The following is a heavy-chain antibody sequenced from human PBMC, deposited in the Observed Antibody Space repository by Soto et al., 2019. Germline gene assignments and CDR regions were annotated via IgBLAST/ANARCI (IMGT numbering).Heavy chain of an antibody. V-gene: IGHV3-74*01. CDR2: VHSDGTTT. CDR3: ARGDRGGFDL. J-gene: IGHJ3*01. CDR1: GFTFDYYW. D-gene: IGHD3-10*01. Sequence: VQLVESGGGLVQPGESLRLSCAASGFTFDYYWMHWVRQAPGKGLVWVSRVHSDGTTTTYADSVKGRFTISRDNARNTVSLQMSSLRAEDTAIYYCARGDRGGFDLWGHGTVMTVSS.